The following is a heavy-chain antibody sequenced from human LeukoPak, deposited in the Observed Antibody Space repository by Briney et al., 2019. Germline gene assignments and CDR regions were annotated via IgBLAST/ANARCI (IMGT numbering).Heavy chain of an antibody. V-gene: IGHV1-18*01. CDR1: GYTFTSYG. J-gene: IGHJ3*02. CDR3: ARAQTVGSIFGSESAFDI. D-gene: IGHD3-3*01. Sequence: GASVKVSCKASGYTFTSYGISWVRQAPGQGLEWMGWISAYNGNTNYAQKLQGRVTMTTDTSTSTAYMELRSLRSDDTAVYYCARAQTVGSIFGSESAFDIWGQGTMVTVS. CDR2: ISAYNGNT.